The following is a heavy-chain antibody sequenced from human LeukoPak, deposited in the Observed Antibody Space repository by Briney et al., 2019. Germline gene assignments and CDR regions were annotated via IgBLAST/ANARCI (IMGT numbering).Heavy chain of an antibody. CDR3: AREVRLLWFGESPKVGNYGMDV. CDR2: INSDGSDT. J-gene: IGHJ6*02. V-gene: IGHV3-74*01. D-gene: IGHD3-10*01. Sequence: PGGSLRLSCAASGFTFSNSWMYWVRQAPGKGLVWVSRINSDGSDTTYADSVKGRFTISRDNSKNTLYLQMNSLRAEDTAVYYCAREVRLLWFGESPKVGNYGMDVWGQGTTVTVSS. CDR1: GFTFSNSW.